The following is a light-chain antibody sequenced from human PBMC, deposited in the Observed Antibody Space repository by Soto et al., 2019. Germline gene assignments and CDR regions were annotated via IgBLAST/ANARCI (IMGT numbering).Light chain of an antibody. V-gene: IGKV3-20*01. J-gene: IGKJ1*01. CDR2: GTS. Sequence: DIVLTQSPGTLSVSPGERATLSCRASQTISSNYLAWYQQKPGQPPSLLIYGTSSRATGIPYRFSGSGSGTDFTLTISRLEPEDSAIYYCQQYGSWTFGQGTKVEIK. CDR1: QTISSNY. CDR3: QQYGSWT.